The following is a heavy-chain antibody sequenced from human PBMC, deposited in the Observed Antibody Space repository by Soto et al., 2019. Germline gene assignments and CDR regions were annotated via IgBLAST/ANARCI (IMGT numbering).Heavy chain of an antibody. CDR1: GGTFSSYA. Sequence: ASVKVSCKASGGTFSSYAISWVRQAPGQGLEWMGGIIPIFGTANYAQKFQGRVTITADESTSTACMELSSLRSEDTAVYYCASGIAAAGGLYYYGMDVWGQGTTVTVSS. D-gene: IGHD6-13*01. CDR2: IIPIFGTA. J-gene: IGHJ6*02. CDR3: ASGIAAAGGLYYYGMDV. V-gene: IGHV1-69*13.